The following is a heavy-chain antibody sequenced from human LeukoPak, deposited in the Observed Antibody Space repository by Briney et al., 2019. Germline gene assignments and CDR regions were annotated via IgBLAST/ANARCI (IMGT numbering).Heavy chain of an antibody. CDR3: AREVPHYYDSSGYYY. J-gene: IGHJ4*02. V-gene: IGHV1-18*01. CDR2: ISAYNGNT. Sequence: GASVKVSCKASGYTFTSYGISWVRQAPGQGLEWMGWISAYNGNTNYAQKLQGRVTMTTDTSTSTAHMELRSLRSDDTAVYYCAREVPHYYDSSGYYYWGQGTLVTVSS. CDR1: GYTFTSYG. D-gene: IGHD3-22*01.